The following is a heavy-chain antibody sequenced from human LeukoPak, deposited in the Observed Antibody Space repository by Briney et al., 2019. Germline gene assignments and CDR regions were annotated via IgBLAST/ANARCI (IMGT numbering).Heavy chain of an antibody. CDR2: INHSGST. CDR1: GESFSGYY. CDR3: ARRSDRNSSPLRY. D-gene: IGHD6-13*01. J-gene: IGHJ4*02. Sequence: SETLSLTCAVYGESFSGYYWSWIRQPPGKGLEWIGEINHSGSTKYNPSLKSRVTISADTSKNQFSLKLSSVTAADTAVYYCARRSDRNSSPLRYWGQGTLVTVSS. V-gene: IGHV4-34*01.